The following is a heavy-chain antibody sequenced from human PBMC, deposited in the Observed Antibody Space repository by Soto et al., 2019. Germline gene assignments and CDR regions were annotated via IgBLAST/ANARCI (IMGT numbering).Heavy chain of an antibody. CDR2: IYKSATT. Sequence: PSETLSLTCSVSGDSISNLDYFWAWIRQPPGQALEYIGYIYKSATTYYNPSFESRVAISVDTSKSQFSLNATSVTAADTAVYFCARGRYCLTGRCFPNWFDSWGQGALVTV. CDR3: ARGRYCLTGRCFPNWFDS. V-gene: IGHV4-30-4*01. J-gene: IGHJ5*01. CDR1: GDSISNLDYF. D-gene: IGHD7-27*01.